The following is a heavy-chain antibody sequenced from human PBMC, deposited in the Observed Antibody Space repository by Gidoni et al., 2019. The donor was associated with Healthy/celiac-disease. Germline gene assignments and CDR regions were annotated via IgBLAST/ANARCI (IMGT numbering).Heavy chain of an antibody. J-gene: IGHJ6*02. D-gene: IGHD2-15*01. V-gene: IGHV3-23*01. CDR1: GFTFSSHA. CDR3: ATSGGSFYYYYGMDV. Sequence: VQLLESGGGLVQPGGSMILSLAASGFTFSSHAISWVRQAPGKGREWVSAISGSGGSTYYAGSVKGRFTISRDNSKHALYLQMNSLRAEDTAVYYCATSGGSFYYYYGMDVWGQGTTVTVSS. CDR2: ISGSGGST.